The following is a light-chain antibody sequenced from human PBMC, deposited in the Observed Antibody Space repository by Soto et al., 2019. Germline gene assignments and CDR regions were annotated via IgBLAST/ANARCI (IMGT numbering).Light chain of an antibody. CDR1: SSYVGSYNY. Sequence: QSALTQPPSASGSPGQSVTISCTGTSSYVGSYNYVSWYQQHPGKAPKLIIYEVSKRPSGVPDRFSGSKSDNTASLTVSGLQGEDEADYYCSSYAGSNNLVVFGGGTKLTVL. V-gene: IGLV2-8*01. CDR2: EVS. CDR3: SSYAGSNNLVV. J-gene: IGLJ2*01.